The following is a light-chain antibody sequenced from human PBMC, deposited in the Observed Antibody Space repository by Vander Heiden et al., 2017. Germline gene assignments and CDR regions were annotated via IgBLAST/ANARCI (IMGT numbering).Light chain of an antibody. CDR2: GNT. V-gene: IGLV1-40*01. Sequence: SVLTLPPSVSGAPGQRLTISCSGGGSNIGAGYEGHWYPPLPGTAPKVLIYGNTNRPAGVPDRFSGSKSGTSASLTITGLQAEDEADYYCQAYGFTLRGVFGGGTKLTVL. CDR1: GSNIGAGYE. CDR3: QAYGFTLRGV. J-gene: IGLJ2*01.